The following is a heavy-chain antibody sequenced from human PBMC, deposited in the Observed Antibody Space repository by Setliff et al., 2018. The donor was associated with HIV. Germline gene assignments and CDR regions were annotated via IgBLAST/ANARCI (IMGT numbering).Heavy chain of an antibody. V-gene: IGHV4-59*01. CDR3: TRWPEDDPQR. CDR1: GASISSYY. Sequence: PSETLSLTCKVSGASISSYYWSWVRQPPGKGLEWIGYIYNSGYSNSKPSLKSRVTMSLDTSKNQFSLELTSVTAADTAVYYCTRWPEDDPQRWGQGTLVTVSS. J-gene: IGHJ1*01. CDR2: IYNSGYS. D-gene: IGHD2-15*01.